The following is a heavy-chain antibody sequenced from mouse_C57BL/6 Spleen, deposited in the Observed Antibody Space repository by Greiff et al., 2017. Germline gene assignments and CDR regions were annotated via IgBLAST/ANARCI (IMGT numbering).Heavy chain of an antibody. CDR3: GLYDYDWN. V-gene: IGHV1-39*01. CDR1: GYSFTDYN. D-gene: IGHD2-4*01. CDR2: INPNYGTT. J-gene: IGHJ2*01. Sequence: EVKLQESGPELVKPGASVKISCMASGYSFTDYNMNWVKQSNGKSLEWIGVINPNYGTTSYNQKFKGKATLTVDQSSSTAYMQLNSLTSEESTVYYYGLYDYDWNWGQGTTLTVSS.